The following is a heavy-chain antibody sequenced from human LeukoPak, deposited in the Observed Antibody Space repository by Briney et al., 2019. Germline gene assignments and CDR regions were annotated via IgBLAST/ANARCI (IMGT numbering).Heavy chain of an antibody. Sequence: GRSLRLSCAASGFTFSSYGMHWVRQAPGKGLEWVAVIWYDGSNKYYADSVKGRFTISRDNSKNTLYLQMNSLRAEDTAVYYCARDSLPDPMYYYDSSGYCDYWGQGTLVSVSS. D-gene: IGHD3-22*01. V-gene: IGHV3-33*01. CDR2: IWYDGSNK. J-gene: IGHJ4*02. CDR1: GFTFSSYG. CDR3: ARDSLPDPMYYYDSSGYCDY.